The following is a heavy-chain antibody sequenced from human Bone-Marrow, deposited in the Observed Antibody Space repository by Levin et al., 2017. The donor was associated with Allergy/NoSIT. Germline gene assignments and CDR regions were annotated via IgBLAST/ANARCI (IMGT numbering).Heavy chain of an antibody. CDR3: AADYGETAAVGTPSYYYGLDV. V-gene: IGHV1-58*02. CDR1: GFTFTTST. J-gene: IGHJ6*02. CDR2: IAVGNGYT. Sequence: ASVKVSCKASGFTFTTSTMQWVRQVRGQRLEWIGWIAVGNGYTRYSQKFQERVTISRDMSATTAYMEVSRLRSDDTAVYYCAADYGETAAVGTPSYYYGLDVWGQGTTVTVSS. D-gene: IGHD6-13*01.